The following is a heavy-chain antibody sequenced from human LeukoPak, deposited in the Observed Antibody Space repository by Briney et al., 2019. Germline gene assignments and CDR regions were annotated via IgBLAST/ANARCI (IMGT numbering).Heavy chain of an antibody. D-gene: IGHD3-3*01. CDR2: INPSGGST. Sequence: ASVKVSCKASGYTFTSYYMHWVRQAPGQGLEWMGIINPSGGSTCYAQKFQGRVTMTRDTSTSTVYMELSSLRSEDTAVYYCARSRRITIFGVVRRSGNWFDPWGQGTLVTVSS. CDR1: GYTFTSYY. CDR3: ARSRRITIFGVVRRSGNWFDP. V-gene: IGHV1-46*03. J-gene: IGHJ5*02.